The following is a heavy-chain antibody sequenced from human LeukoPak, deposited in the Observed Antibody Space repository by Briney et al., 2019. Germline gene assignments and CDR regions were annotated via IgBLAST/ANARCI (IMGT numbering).Heavy chain of an antibody. J-gene: IGHJ4*02. Sequence: GGSLRLSCVASGFTFGKYWMSWVRQAPGKGLEWVANIKLDGSEKNYVDSVKGRFTISRDNTKNSLYLQMNSLRAEDTAVFYCARVHYDFWSGYYTPFDYWGQGTLVTVSS. CDR2: IKLDGSEK. D-gene: IGHD3-3*01. V-gene: IGHV3-7*03. CDR1: GFTFGKYW. CDR3: ARVHYDFWSGYYTPFDY.